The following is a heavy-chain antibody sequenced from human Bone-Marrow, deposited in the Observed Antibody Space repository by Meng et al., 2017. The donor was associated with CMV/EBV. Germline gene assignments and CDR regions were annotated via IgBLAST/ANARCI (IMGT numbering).Heavy chain of an antibody. D-gene: IGHD3-3*01. Sequence: TSGVGVGWLRQPPGKALEWLALIYWDDDKRYSPSLKSRLTITKDTSKNQVVLTMTNMDPVDTATYYCAHIISSPKAELRFLEWFDYWGQGTLGTVSS. V-gene: IGHV2-5*02. CDR2: IYWDDDK. CDR1: TSGVG. CDR3: AHIISSPKAELRFLEWFDY. J-gene: IGHJ5*01.